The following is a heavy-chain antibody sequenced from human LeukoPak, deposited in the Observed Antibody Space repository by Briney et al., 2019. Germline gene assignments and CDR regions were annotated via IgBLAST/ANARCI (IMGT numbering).Heavy chain of an antibody. D-gene: IGHD5-18*01. Sequence: ASVKVSCKASGYTFTTYAINWVRQAPGQGLEWMGWIDTNTGNPTYAQDFTGRFVFSLDTSVSTAYLQISSLKAEDTAVYYCAREDTPWIQLSYYYDYWGQETLVTVSS. V-gene: IGHV7-4-1*02. CDR2: IDTNTGNP. CDR3: AREDTPWIQLSYYYDY. CDR1: GYTFTTYA. J-gene: IGHJ4*02.